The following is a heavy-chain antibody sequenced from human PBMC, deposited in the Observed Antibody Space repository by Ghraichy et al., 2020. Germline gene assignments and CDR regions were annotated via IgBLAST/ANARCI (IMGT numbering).Heavy chain of an antibody. CDR1: GGSVSSGSYY. J-gene: IGHJ3*02. CDR2: IYYSGST. CDR3: ARAAYYDFWSGRDDAFDI. D-gene: IGHD3-3*01. Sequence: SETLSLTCTVSGGSVSSGSYYWSWIRQPPGKGLEWIGYIYYSGSTNYNPSLKSRVTISVDTSKNQFSLKLSSVTAADTAVYYCARAAYYDFWSGRDDAFDIWGQGTMVTVSS. V-gene: IGHV4-61*01.